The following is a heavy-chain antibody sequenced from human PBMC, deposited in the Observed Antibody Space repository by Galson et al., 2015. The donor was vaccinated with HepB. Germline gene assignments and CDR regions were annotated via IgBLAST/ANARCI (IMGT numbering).Heavy chain of an antibody. CDR3: AKATNTGITWSGGYGLDV. J-gene: IGHJ6*02. V-gene: IGHV3-23*01. CDR1: GSAFTYYA. Sequence: SLRLSCAASGSAFTYYAMTWVRQVPGKGLEWVSVISSTGGGIHYADSVKGRFTISRDNSRNTLYLEMSSLRVEDTAVYYCAKATNTGITWSGGYGLDVWGQGTTVTVSS. D-gene: IGHD3-10*01. CDR2: ISSTGGGI.